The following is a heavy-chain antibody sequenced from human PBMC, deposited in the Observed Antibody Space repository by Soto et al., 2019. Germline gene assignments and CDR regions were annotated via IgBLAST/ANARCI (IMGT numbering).Heavy chain of an antibody. Sequence: QVQLQESGPGLVKPSQTLSLPCTVSGGSISSGGYYWSWIRQHPGKGLEWIGYIYYSGSTYYNRSLTSRVTISVDTSKNQFSLKLSSVSAADTAVYYCAREGIYYDSSGYYYDHYYYGMDVWGQGTTVTVSS. D-gene: IGHD3-22*01. J-gene: IGHJ6*02. CDR2: IYYSGST. CDR3: AREGIYYDSSGYYYDHYYYGMDV. CDR1: GGSISSGGYY. V-gene: IGHV4-31*03.